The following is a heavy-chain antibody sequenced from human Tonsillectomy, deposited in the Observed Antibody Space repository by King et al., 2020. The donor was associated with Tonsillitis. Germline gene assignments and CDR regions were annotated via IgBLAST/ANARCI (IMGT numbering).Heavy chain of an antibody. CDR1: GFTFSSYA. D-gene: IGHD5/OR15-5a*01. V-gene: IGHV3-23*04. Sequence: VQLVESGGGLVQPGGSLRLSCAASGFTFSSYAMYWVRQAPGKGLEWVSVISGSSDDTYYADSVKGRFTISRDNSKNTLYLQMNSLRAEDTALYYCAKDRWLSTSKYFDHLGQGTLVTVSS. CDR3: AKDRWLSTSKYFDH. J-gene: IGHJ4*02. CDR2: ISGSSDDT.